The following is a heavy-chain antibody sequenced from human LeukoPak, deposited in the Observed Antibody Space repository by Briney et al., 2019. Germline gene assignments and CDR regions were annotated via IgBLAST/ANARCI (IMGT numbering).Heavy chain of an antibody. J-gene: IGHJ1*01. D-gene: IGHD6-6*01. CDR3: ATDTRGSIALGFQH. CDR1: GYTLTELS. CDR2: FDPEDGET. V-gene: IGHV1-24*01. Sequence: ASVKVSCKVSGYTLTELSMHWVRQAPGKGLEWMGGFDPEDGETIYAQKFQGRVTMTEDTSTDTAYMELSSLRSEDTAVYYCATDTRGSIALGFQHWGQGTLVTVSS.